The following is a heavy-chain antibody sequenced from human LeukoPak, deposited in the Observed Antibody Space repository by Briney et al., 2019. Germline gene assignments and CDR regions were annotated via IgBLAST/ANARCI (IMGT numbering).Heavy chain of an antibody. CDR1: GLTSRTYS. J-gene: IGHJ4*02. D-gene: IGHD3-10*01. V-gene: IGHV3-48*01. CDR3: ARSVGYKGDYFDY. CDR2: ISSSTSTI. Sequence: GGPLSPSCQAPGLTSRTYSMNGARKAPGRGREGVSYISSSTSTIYYADSVKGRFTISRDNAKNSLYLQMNSLRAEDTAVYYCARSVGYKGDYFDYWGQGTLVTVSS.